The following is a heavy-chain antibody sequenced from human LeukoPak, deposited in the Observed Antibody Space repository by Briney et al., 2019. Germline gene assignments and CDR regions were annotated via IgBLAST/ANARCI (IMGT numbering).Heavy chain of an antibody. J-gene: IGHJ5*02. D-gene: IGHD6-19*01. CDR1: GFTFSSYS. Sequence: PGGSLRLSCAASGFTFSSYSTNWVRQAPGKGLEWVSSISSSSSSYIYYADSVKGRFTISRDNAKNSLYLQMNSLRAEDTAVYYCARDGEQWLAQNTWFDPWGQGTLVTVSS. CDR3: ARDGEQWLAQNTWFDP. V-gene: IGHV3-21*01. CDR2: ISSSSSSYI.